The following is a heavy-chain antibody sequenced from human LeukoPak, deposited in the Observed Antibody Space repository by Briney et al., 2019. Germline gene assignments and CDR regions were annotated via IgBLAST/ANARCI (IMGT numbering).Heavy chain of an antibody. V-gene: IGHV1-69*13. CDR1: GGTFSSYA. CDR3: ATGTGTSGYGYY. CDR2: IIPIIGTA. D-gene: IGHD5-12*01. Sequence: ASVKVSCKASGGTFSSYAISWVRQAPGQGLEWMGGIIPIIGTANYAQKFQGRVTITADESTSTAYMELSSLRSEDTAVYYCATGTGTSGYGYYWGQGTLVTVSS. J-gene: IGHJ4*02.